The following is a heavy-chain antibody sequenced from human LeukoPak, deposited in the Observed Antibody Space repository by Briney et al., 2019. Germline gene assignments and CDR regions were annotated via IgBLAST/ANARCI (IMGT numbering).Heavy chain of an antibody. J-gene: IGHJ5*02. D-gene: IGHD2-15*01. CDR2: IYYSGGN. V-gene: IGHV4-59*12. Sequence: KPSETLSLICTVSGGSISGYYWSWIRQPPGKGLEWIGNIYYSGGNKYNPSLKSRVTISVDKSKNQFSLKLSSVTAADTAVYYCARAHSVVVVAGWFDPWGQGTLVTVSS. CDR1: GGSISGYY. CDR3: ARAHSVVVVAGWFDP.